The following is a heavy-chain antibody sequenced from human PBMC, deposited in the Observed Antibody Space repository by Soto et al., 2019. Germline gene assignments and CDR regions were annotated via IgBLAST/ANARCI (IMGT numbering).Heavy chain of an antibody. CDR3: AKDMSYDSSGLDY. Sequence: PGGSLRLSCAASGFTFDDYAIHWVRQAPGKGLEWVSGISWNSGSIGYADSVKGRFTISRDNAKNSLYLQMNSLRAEDTALYYCAKDMSYDSSGLDYWGQGTLVTVSS. J-gene: IGHJ4*02. D-gene: IGHD3-22*01. CDR1: GFTFDDYA. CDR2: ISWNSGSI. V-gene: IGHV3-9*01.